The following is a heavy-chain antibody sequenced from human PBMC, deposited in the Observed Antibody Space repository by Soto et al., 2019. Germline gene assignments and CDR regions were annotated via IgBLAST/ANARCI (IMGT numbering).Heavy chain of an antibody. Sequence: EVQLVESGGGLVQPGRSLRLSCAASGFTFDDYAMHWVRQAPGKGLEWVSGISWNSGSIGYADSVKGRFTISRDNAKNSLYLQMNSLRAEDTALYYCAKASIVGAPRDAFDIWGQGTMVTVSS. J-gene: IGHJ3*02. CDR2: ISWNSGSI. CDR3: AKASIVGAPRDAFDI. D-gene: IGHD1-26*01. CDR1: GFTFDDYA. V-gene: IGHV3-9*01.